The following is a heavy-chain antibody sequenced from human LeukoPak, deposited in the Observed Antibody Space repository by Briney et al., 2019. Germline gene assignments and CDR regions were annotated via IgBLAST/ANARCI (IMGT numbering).Heavy chain of an antibody. CDR2: ISAYNDNT. CDR1: GYTFTSYG. V-gene: IGHV1-18*01. J-gene: IGHJ4*02. Sequence: GASVKVSCKASGYTFTSYGISWVRQAPGQGLEWMGWISAYNDNTNYAQKLQGRVTMTTDTSTSTAYMELRSLRSDDTAVYYCARDPEDSSGYTRDYWGQGTLVTVSS. D-gene: IGHD3-22*01. CDR3: ARDPEDSSGYTRDY.